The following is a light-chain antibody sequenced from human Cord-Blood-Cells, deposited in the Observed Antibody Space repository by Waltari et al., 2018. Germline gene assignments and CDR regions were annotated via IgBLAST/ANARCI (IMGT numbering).Light chain of an antibody. CDR3: LSADSSGTWV. CDR2: NDR. J-gene: IGLJ3*02. Sequence: SSERTQPPPVSVSLGQMTRITCSGEAVPEKEANCYQPKAGQFHVLVIYNDRERPSGIPERFSGSSSGRIVTLTISGVQAEDEADYYFLSADSSGTWVFGGGTKLTVL. V-gene: IGLV3-16*01. CDR1: AVPEKE.